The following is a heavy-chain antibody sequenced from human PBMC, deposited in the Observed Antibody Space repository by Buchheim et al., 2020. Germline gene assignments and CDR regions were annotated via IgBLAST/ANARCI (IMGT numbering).Heavy chain of an antibody. CDR1: GFTFSTSI. D-gene: IGHD6-19*01. CDR3: ARDSYNSGSYYFDY. Sequence: EVQLVESGGGLVQPGGSLRLSCAASGFTFSTSIMNWVRQAPGRGLEWVSYISSSSTTIYYADSVKGRFTISRDNAKNSLYLQMNSLRAEDTAVYYCARDSYNSGSYYFDYWGQGIL. V-gene: IGHV3-48*01. CDR2: ISSSSTTI. J-gene: IGHJ4*02.